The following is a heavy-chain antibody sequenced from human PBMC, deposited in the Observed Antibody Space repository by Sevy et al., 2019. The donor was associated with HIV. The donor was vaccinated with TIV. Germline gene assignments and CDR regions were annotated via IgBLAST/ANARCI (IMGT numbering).Heavy chain of an antibody. J-gene: IGHJ4*02. CDR2: INPNSGGT. D-gene: IGHD1-26*01. CDR3: ARAVSGSYPSFDY. CDR1: GYTFTGYY. V-gene: IGHV1-2*02. Sequence: ASVKVSCKASGYTFTGYYMHWVRQAPGQGLEWMGWINPNSGGTNYAQKFQGRVTMTRDTSISTAYMELSRLRSDDTAGYYCARAVSGSYPSFDYWGQGTLVTVSS.